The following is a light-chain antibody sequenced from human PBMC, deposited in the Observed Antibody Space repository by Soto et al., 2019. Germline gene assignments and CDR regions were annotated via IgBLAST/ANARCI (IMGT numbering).Light chain of an antibody. Sequence: QSVLTQPASVSGSPGQSITISCTGTSSDIGGYNYVSWYQQHPGKAPKYMIYDVSNRPSGVSNRFSGSKSGNTASLTISGLQAGDEADYYCSSYTSSTSYVFGTGTKVTVL. CDR2: DVS. V-gene: IGLV2-14*01. J-gene: IGLJ1*01. CDR1: SSDIGGYNY. CDR3: SSYTSSTSYV.